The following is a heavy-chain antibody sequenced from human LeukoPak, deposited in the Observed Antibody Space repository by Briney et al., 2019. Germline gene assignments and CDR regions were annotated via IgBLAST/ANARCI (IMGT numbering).Heavy chain of an antibody. CDR1: GFTFSNYA. CDR3: ARVRWGGLYYFDY. D-gene: IGHD3-16*01. V-gene: IGHV3-23*01. Sequence: PGGSLRLSCAASGFTFSNYAMSWVRQAPGKGLEWVSTISNSDGSTYNADSVKGRFTISRDNSENTLYLQMNSLRADDTAVYYCARVRWGGLYYFDYWGQGTLVTVSS. CDR2: ISNSDGST. J-gene: IGHJ4*02.